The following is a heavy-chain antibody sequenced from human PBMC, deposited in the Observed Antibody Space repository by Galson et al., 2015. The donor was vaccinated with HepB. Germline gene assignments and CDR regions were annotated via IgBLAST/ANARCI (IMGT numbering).Heavy chain of an antibody. D-gene: IGHD5-24*01. J-gene: IGHJ4*02. CDR2: VYYTGST. CDR3: ARGRDSYKSGF. V-gene: IGHV4-31*03. Sequence: TLSLTCTVSGGSITSGDSYWSWIRQHPGKGLEWIGCVYYTGSTYYNPSLKSRAAISVDTSSSQFSLRLSFVTAADTAIYYCARGRDSYKSGFWGQGTLVTVSS. CDR1: GGSITSGDSY.